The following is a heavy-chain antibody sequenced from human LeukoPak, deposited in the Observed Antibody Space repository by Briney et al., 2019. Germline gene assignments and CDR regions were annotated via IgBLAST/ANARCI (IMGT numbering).Heavy chain of an antibody. CDR3: ARLRYSSSWYYYGMDV. Sequence: PSETLSLTCTVSGVSISSYYWSWIRQPPGKGLEWIGYIYYSGSTNYNPSLKSRVTISVDTSKNQFSLKLSSVTAADAAVYYCARLRYSSSWYYYGMDVWGQGTTVTVSS. D-gene: IGHD6-13*01. V-gene: IGHV4-59*12. J-gene: IGHJ6*02. CDR2: IYYSGST. CDR1: GVSISSYY.